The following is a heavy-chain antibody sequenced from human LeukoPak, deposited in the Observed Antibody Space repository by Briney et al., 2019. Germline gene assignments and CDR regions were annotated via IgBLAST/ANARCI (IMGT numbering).Heavy chain of an antibody. CDR1: GDSMSSGGYY. D-gene: IGHD3-10*01. J-gene: IGHJ3*02. CDR2: IYNSGKT. V-gene: IGHV4-31*03. CDR3: ARGSYYYGSHDAFDI. Sequence: SQTLSLTCTVSGDSMSSGGYYWNWIRQHPGKGLEWIGYIYNSGKTYYNPSLQTRLSISVDTSNNQFSLGLNSVTVADTAVYFCARGSYYYGSHDAFDIWGHGTMVTVSS.